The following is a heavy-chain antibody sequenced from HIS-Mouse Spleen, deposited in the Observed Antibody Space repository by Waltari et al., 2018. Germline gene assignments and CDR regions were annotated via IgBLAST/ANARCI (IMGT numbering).Heavy chain of an antibody. CDR3: ARGIEREYWGSVDFDL. CDR2: INPNSGGT. Sequence: QVQLVQSGAEVKKPGASVKVSCKASGYTFTGYYMHWVRQAPGQGLEWMGWINPNSGGTNYAQKFECRVNMTRDTSISTAYMELSRLRSDDTAVYYCARGIEREYWGSVDFDLWGRGTLVTVSS. J-gene: IGHJ2*01. CDR1: GYTFTGYY. D-gene: IGHD7-27*01. V-gene: IGHV1-2*02.